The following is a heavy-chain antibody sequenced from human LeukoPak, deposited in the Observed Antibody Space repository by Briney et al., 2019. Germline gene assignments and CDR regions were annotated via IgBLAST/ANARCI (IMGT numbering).Heavy chain of an antibody. J-gene: IGHJ5*02. CDR1: GYTFTSYY. Sequence: GASVKVSCKASGYTFTSYYMHWVRQAPRQGLEWMGWINPNSGGTNYAQKFQGRVTMTRDTSISTAYMELSRLRSDDTAVYCCARANVVVPAAQEPDNWFDPWGQGTLVTVCS. V-gene: IGHV1-2*02. CDR2: INPNSGGT. CDR3: ARANVVVPAAQEPDNWFDP. D-gene: IGHD2-2*01.